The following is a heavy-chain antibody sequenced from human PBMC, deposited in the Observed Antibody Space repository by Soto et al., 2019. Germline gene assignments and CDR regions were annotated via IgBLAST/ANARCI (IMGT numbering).Heavy chain of an antibody. Sequence: ASVKVSCKASGGTFSSYAISWGRQALGQGLEWMGGIIPIFGTANYAQKFQGRVTITADESTSTAYMELSSLRSEDTAVYYCARGRGQGYYYDSSGYYLPPDIWGQGTMVTVSS. CDR1: GGTFSSYA. J-gene: IGHJ3*02. CDR2: IIPIFGTA. D-gene: IGHD3-22*01. CDR3: ARGRGQGYYYDSSGYYLPPDI. V-gene: IGHV1-69*13.